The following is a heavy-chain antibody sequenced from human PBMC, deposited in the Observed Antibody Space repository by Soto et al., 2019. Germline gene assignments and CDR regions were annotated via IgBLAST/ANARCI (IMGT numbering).Heavy chain of an antibody. V-gene: IGHV3-23*04. CDR1: GCTFNSYD. J-gene: IGHJ6*02. Sequence: EVQLVDSGGGLVQPGDYLRLSCVASGCTFNSYDMNWVRQAQGEGLEWVSGISGSGTTPYYADSVRGRFTISRDNSKNTLYLQMDNLRAEDTAVYYCAIPGVLIPRHYFYGMDVWGQGTTVTVSS. CDR2: ISGSGTTP. CDR3: AIPGVLIPRHYFYGMDV. D-gene: IGHD3-3*01.